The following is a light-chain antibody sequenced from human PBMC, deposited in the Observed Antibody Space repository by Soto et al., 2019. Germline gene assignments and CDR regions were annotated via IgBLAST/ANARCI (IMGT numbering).Light chain of an antibody. V-gene: IGKV4-1*01. J-gene: IGKJ4*01. CDR1: QSVLFGSNNY. CDR2: WAS. CDR3: QRYYGTPLT. Sequence: DFVMTQSPDSLAVSLGERATINCKSSQSVLFGSNNYLAWYQQKSGHPPKLLINWASTRESGVPDRFSGSGSGTEFTLTISSLQAEDVAVYYCQRYYGTPLTFGGGTKVEIK.